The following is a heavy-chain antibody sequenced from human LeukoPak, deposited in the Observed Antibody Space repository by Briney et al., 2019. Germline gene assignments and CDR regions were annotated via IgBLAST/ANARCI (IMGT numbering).Heavy chain of an antibody. V-gene: IGHV3-30-3*01. CDR1: GFTFSSYA. CDR2: ISYDGSNK. J-gene: IGHJ1*01. D-gene: IGHD6-19*01. CDR3: ARAGFREWLVQYFQH. Sequence: PGGSLRLSCAASGFTFSSYAMHWVRQAPGKGLEWVAVISYDGSNKYYADSVKGRFTISRDNSKNTLYLQMNSLRAEDTAVYYCARAGFREWLVQYFQHWGQGTLVTVSS.